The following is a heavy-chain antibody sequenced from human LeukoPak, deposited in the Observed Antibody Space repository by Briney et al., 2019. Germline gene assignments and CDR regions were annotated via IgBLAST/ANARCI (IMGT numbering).Heavy chain of an antibody. CDR3: ARAPYYYDSSGYHSHYYYYYGMDV. J-gene: IGHJ6*02. CDR1: GFIFSSYP. V-gene: IGHV3-21*05. D-gene: IGHD3-22*01. Sequence: GGSLRLSCAASGFIFSSYPMNWVRQAPGKGLEWVSYITSSSSDTHYADSVEGRFTISRDNAKNSLYLQMNSLRAEDTAVYYCARAPYYYDSSGYHSHYYYYYGMDVWGQGTTVTVSS. CDR2: ITSSSSDT.